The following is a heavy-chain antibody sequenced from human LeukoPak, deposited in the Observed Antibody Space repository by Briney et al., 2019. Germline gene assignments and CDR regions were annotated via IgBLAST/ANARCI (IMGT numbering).Heavy chain of an antibody. D-gene: IGHD5-12*01. CDR1: GGSISSYY. Sequence: SETLSLTCTVSGGSISSYYWSWIRQPPGKGLEGIGYIYYSGSTNYNPSLKSRVTISVDTSKNQFSLKLSSVTAADTAVYYCASLLRDGYNYFDYWGQGTLVTVSS. CDR2: IYYSGST. CDR3: ASLLRDGYNYFDY. J-gene: IGHJ4*02. V-gene: IGHV4-59*08.